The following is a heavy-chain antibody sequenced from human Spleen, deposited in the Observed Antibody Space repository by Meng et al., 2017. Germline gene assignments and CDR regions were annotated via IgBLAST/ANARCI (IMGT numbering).Heavy chain of an antibody. CDR1: GYTFTGYY. CDR3: AREDLIVGATRYYYYGMDV. D-gene: IGHD1-26*01. CDR2: INPNSGGT. J-gene: IGHJ6*01. V-gene: IGHV1-2*02. Sequence: ASVKVSCKASGYTFTGYYMHWVRQAPGQGLEWMGWINPNSGGTNYAQKFQGRVTMTRDTSISTAYMELSRLRSDDTAVYYCAREDLIVGATRYYYYGMDVWGQGTTVTGSS.